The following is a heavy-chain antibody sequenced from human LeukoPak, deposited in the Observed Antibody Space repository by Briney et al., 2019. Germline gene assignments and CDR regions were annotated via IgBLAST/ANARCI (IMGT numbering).Heavy chain of an antibody. Sequence: PGGSLRLSCAASGFTFDDYAMHWVRQAPGKGLEWVSGISGSGGSTYYADSVKGRFTISRDNSKNTLYLQMNSLRAEDTAVYYCARDLGYSSGPNYWGQGTRVTVSS. V-gene: IGHV3-23*01. J-gene: IGHJ4*02. D-gene: IGHD6-19*01. CDR3: ARDLGYSSGPNY. CDR2: ISGSGGST. CDR1: GFTFDDYA.